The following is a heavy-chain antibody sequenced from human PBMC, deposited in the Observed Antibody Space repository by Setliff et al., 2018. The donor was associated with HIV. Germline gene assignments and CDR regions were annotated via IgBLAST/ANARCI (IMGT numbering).Heavy chain of an antibody. CDR3: AKDVARRLAAIGRRGFFDS. D-gene: IGHD6-13*01. CDR2: ISSSSSYI. CDR1: GFTFSSYS. Sequence: AGGSLRLSCAASGFTFSSYSMNWVRQAPGKGLEWVSSISSSSSYIYYADSVKGRFTISRDNAKNSLYLQMNSLRAEDTAVYYCAKDVARRLAAIGRRGFFDSWGQGTLVTVSS. J-gene: IGHJ4*02. V-gene: IGHV3-21*01.